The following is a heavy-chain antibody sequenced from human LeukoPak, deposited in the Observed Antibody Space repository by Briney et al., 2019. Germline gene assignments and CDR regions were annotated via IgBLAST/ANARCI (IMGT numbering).Heavy chain of an antibody. Sequence: ASVKVSCKASGGTFSSYAISCVRQAPGQGLEGMGRIIPIFGTANYAQKFQGRVTITTDASKSTAYLELSSLRSEDTAVYYCAGIQLSFWKYVWGAFDIWGQGTMVTVSS. V-gene: IGHV1-69*05. CDR1: GGTFSSYA. J-gene: IGHJ3*02. CDR3: AGIQLSFWKYVWGAFDI. CDR2: IIPIFGTA. D-gene: IGHD3-16*01.